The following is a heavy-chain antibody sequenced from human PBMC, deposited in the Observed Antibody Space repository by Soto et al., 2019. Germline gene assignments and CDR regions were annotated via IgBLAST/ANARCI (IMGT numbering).Heavy chain of an antibody. CDR1: GFIFSNAW. Sequence: EVQLVESGGDLVKPGGSLRLSCAASGFIFSNAWMSWVRQAPGKGLEWVGRINSKSDGGTTDYAAPVKGRFNISRDDSKNTLYLQMNGLKIEYTAVYYCTTGWSSKDYWGQGTLVTVSS. D-gene: IGHD2-2*01. J-gene: IGHJ4*02. CDR3: TTGWSSKDY. CDR2: INSKSDGGTT. V-gene: IGHV3-15*01.